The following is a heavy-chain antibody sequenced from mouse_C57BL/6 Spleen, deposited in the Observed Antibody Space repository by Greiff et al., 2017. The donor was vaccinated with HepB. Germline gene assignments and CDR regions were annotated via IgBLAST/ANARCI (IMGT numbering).Heavy chain of an antibody. V-gene: IGHV1-50*01. J-gene: IGHJ2*01. D-gene: IGHD1-1*01. CDR1: GYTFTSYW. CDR3: ARSSFITTVDYFDY. Sequence: QVQLQQPGAELVKPGASVKLSCKASGYTFTSYWMQWVKQRPGQGLEWIGEIDPSDSYTNYNQKFKGKATLTVDTSSSTAYMQRSSLTSEDSAVYYCARSSFITTVDYFDYWGQGTTLTVSS. CDR2: IDPSDSYT.